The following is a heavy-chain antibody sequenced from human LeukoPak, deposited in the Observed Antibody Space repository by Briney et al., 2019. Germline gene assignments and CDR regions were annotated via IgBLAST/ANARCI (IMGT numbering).Heavy chain of an antibody. CDR3: ARALELWFGELLYLGY. D-gene: IGHD3-10*01. J-gene: IGHJ4*02. CDR1: GYTFTSYG. Sequence: ASVKVSCKASGYTFTSYGISWVRQAPGQGLEWMGWINPNSGGTNYAQKFQGRVTMTRDTSISTAYMELSRLRSDDTAVYYCARALELWFGELLYLGYWGQGTLVTVSS. CDR2: INPNSGGT. V-gene: IGHV1-2*02.